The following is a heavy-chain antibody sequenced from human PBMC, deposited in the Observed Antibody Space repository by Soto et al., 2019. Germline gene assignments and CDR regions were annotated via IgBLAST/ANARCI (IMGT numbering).Heavy chain of an antibody. J-gene: IGHJ5*02. CDR2: ISSSGEST. CDR1: GFTFSNHA. Sequence: GGSLRLSCSASGFTFSNHAMHWVRQAPGKGLEYVSAISSSGESTYHTDSVKGRFTISRDNSKNRLFLQMSSLRAEDTAVYYCVKDLGANIVEAWHWFDPWGQGTLVTVSS. CDR3: VKDLGANIVEAWHWFDP. D-gene: IGHD1-26*01. V-gene: IGHV3-64D*06.